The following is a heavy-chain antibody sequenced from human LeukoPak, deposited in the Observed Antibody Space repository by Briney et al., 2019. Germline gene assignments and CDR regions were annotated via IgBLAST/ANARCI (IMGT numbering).Heavy chain of an antibody. J-gene: IGHJ4*02. CDR2: ISAYNGNT. Sequence: ASVKVSCKASGYTFTSYGISRVRQAPGQGLEWMGWISAYNGNTNYAQKLQGRVTMTTDTSTSTAYMELRSLRSDDTAVYYCARASELRYFDWLKGNYFDYWGQGTLVTVSS. CDR3: ARASELRYFDWLKGNYFDY. CDR1: GYTFTSYG. V-gene: IGHV1-18*01. D-gene: IGHD3-9*01.